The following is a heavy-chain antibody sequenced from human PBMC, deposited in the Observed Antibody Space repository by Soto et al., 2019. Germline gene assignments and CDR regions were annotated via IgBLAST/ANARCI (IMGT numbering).Heavy chain of an antibody. CDR2: ISYDGSNK. J-gene: IGHJ4*02. CDR1: GFTFSSYA. CDR3: ARCTNYYDSSGYYY. D-gene: IGHD3-22*01. Sequence: GGSLRLSCAASGFTFSSYAMHWVLQAPGKGLEWVAVISYDGSNKYYADSVKGRFTISRDNSKNTLYLQMNSLRAEDTAVYYCARCTNYYDSSGYYYWGQGTLVTVSS. V-gene: IGHV3-30-3*01.